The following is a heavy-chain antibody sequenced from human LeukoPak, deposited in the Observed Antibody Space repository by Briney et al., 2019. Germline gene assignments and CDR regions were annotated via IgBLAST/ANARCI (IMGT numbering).Heavy chain of an antibody. Sequence: GGSLRLSCEASGFTFSRYWMHWVRQAPGKGLVWVSRIKSDGKTNYADSVKGRFIISRDDAKNTVSLQMDSLRAEDTGVYYCARAPSEVGGYYPEYFRHWGQGTLVTVSS. D-gene: IGHD3-22*01. CDR2: IKSDGKT. J-gene: IGHJ1*01. CDR3: ARAPSEVGGYYPEYFRH. V-gene: IGHV3-74*01. CDR1: GFTFSRYW.